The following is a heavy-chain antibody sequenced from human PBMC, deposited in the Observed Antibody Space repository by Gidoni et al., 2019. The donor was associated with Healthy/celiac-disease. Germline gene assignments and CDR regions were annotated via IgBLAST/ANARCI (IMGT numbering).Heavy chain of an antibody. CDR3: AREGTITMIVVGGGGYYFDY. Sequence: QVQLVESGGGVVQPGRSLRLSCAASGFTFSSYALHWVRQAPGKGLEWVAVISYDGSNKYYADSVKGRFTISRDNSKNTLYLQMNSLRAEDTAVYYCAREGTITMIVVGGGGYYFDYWGQGTLVTVSS. D-gene: IGHD3-22*01. V-gene: IGHV3-30-3*01. CDR2: ISYDGSNK. J-gene: IGHJ4*02. CDR1: GFTFSSYA.